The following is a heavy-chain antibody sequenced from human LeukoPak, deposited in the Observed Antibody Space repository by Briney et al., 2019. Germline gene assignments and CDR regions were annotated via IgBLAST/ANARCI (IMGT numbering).Heavy chain of an antibody. CDR3: AKSFGSGFDV. D-gene: IGHD6-19*01. CDR1: GLTLSNYG. V-gene: IGHV3-30*18. CDR2: ISNDGSDK. J-gene: IGHJ3*01. Sequence: AGGSLRLSCAASGLTLSNYGMHWVRQAPGKGLEWVAVISNDGSDKYYADSVKGRFTISRDIPKNTLCLQMNSLRGEDTAVYYCAKSFGSGFDVWGQGTMVTVSS.